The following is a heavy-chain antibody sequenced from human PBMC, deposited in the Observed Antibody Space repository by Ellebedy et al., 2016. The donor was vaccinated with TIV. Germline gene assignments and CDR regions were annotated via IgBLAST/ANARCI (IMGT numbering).Heavy chain of an antibody. J-gene: IGHJ4*02. V-gene: IGHV4-39*01. CDR3: ARLPQSGRIWSGYYFGYFDY. CDR2: IYYSGST. D-gene: IGHD3-3*01. Sequence: SETLSLTXTVSGGSISSSSYYWGWIRQPPGKGLEWIGSIYYSGSTYYNPSLKSRVTISVDTSKNQFSLKLSSVTAADTAVYYCARLPQSGRIWSGYYFGYFDYWGQGTLVTVSS. CDR1: GGSISSSSYY.